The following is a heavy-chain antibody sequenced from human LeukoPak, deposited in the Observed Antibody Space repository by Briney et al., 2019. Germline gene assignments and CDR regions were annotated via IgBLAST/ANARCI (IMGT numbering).Heavy chain of an antibody. J-gene: IGHJ3*02. CDR2: IYHGGSI. V-gene: IGHV4-38-2*01. Sequence: SETLSLTCAVSGYSITTGYYWGWIRQPPGKGLEWIGSIYHGGSIYYNPSLKSRVTMSVDTSKNQFSLKLNSVTAADTAVYYCARILGYCSSNSCHDAFDIWGQGTMVTVSS. D-gene: IGHD2-2*01. CDR3: ARILGYCSSNSCHDAFDI. CDR1: GYSITTGYY.